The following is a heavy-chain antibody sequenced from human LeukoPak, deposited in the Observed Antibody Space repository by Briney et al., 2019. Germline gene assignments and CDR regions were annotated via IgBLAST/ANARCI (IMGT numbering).Heavy chain of an antibody. D-gene: IGHD4-17*01. CDR2: IYYSGST. CDR1: GGSFSGYY. V-gene: IGHV4-59*01. CDR3: ARTLTTVTTRFDY. J-gene: IGHJ4*02. Sequence: PSETLSLTCAVYGGSFSGYYWSWIRQPPGKGLEWIGYIYYSGSTNYNPSLKSRVTISVDTSKNQFSLKLSSVTAADTAVYYCARTLTTVTTRFDYWGQGTLVTVSS.